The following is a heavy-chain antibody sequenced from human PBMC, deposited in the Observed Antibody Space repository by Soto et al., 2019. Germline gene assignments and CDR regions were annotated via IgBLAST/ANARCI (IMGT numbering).Heavy chain of an antibody. D-gene: IGHD6-19*01. CDR2: VYYSGST. CDR1: GDSVSSSNYY. V-gene: IGHV4-39*01. J-gene: IGHJ4*02. Sequence: SETLSLTCTVSGDSVSSSNYYWGWIRQPPGKGLEWIGSVYYSGSTYYNPSLKSRVTMSVDTSKNQFSLKLSSVTAADAAVYYCARHPTFSGWEYYFDYWGQGTPVTVSS. CDR3: ARHPTFSGWEYYFDY.